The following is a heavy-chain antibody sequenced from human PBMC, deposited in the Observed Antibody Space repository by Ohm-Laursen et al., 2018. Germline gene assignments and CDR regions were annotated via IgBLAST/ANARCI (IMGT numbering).Heavy chain of an antibody. V-gene: IGHV4-34*01. J-gene: IGHJ4*02. CDR3: ARGFSGWWGRIDY. D-gene: IGHD6-19*01. CDR2: INHSRST. Sequence: LRLSCSAFGFTFISSGMSWIRQPPGKGLEWIGEINHSRSTKYNSSFKSRVTISVDTSKNQFSLKLSSVTAADTAVYYCARGFSGWWGRIDYWGQGILVTVSS. CDR1: GFTFISSG.